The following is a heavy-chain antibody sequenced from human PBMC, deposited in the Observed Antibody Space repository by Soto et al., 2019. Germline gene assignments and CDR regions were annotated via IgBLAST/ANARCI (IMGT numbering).Heavy chain of an antibody. J-gene: IGHJ6*02. D-gene: IGHD3-10*01. CDR1: GFTFSDYA. CDR2: ISHDGSNE. V-gene: IGHV3-30*03. CDR3: ARVDGVRGVITIGYYYYGMDV. Sequence: GESLKISCAASGFTFSDYALHWVRQAPGKGLEWVAVISHDGSNEYYADSVKGRFTISRDNSKNTLYLQMTSLRPEDTAVYYCARVDGVRGVITIGYYYYGMDVWGQGTTVTVSS.